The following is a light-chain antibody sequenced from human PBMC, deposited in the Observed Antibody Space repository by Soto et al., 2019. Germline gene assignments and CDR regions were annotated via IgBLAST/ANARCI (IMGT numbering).Light chain of an antibody. CDR3: QHYGSSPLYL. Sequence: EIVLTQSPGTLSLSPGERATLSCRASQSVSSSYLAWYQQKPGQAPRLLIYGASSRATGIPDRFSGSGSGTVFPPTISRLEPEVLAVYYCQHYGSSPLYLFGRGTKLEIK. CDR1: QSVSSSY. CDR2: GAS. V-gene: IGKV3-20*01. J-gene: IGKJ2*01.